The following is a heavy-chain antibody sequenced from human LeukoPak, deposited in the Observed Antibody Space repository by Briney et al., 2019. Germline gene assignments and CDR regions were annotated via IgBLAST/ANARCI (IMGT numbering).Heavy chain of an antibody. J-gene: IGHJ4*02. CDR3: ARVVMDNYYDSSGYYEFDY. V-gene: IGHV1-18*01. CDR1: GYTFTSYG. CDR2: ISAYNGNT. D-gene: IGHD3-22*01. Sequence: RASVTVSCKASGYTFTSYGISWVRQAPGQGLEWMGWISAYNGNTNYAQKLQGRVTMTTDTSTSTAYMELRSLRSDDTAVYYCARVVMDNYYDSSGYYEFDYWGQGTLVTVSS.